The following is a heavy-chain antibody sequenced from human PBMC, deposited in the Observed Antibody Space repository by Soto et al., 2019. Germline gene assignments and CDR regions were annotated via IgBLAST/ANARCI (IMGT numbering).Heavy chain of an antibody. CDR3: AHRQSGGAYWYFDL. CDR2: IYWDDDK. Sequence: QITLKESGPTLVKPTQTLKLTCTFSGFSLSTSGVAVGWIRQPPGKALEWLALIYWDDDKRYSPSLESRLTITKDTPKNQVVLTMTNMDPVDTATYYCAHRQSGGAYWYFDLWGRGTLVTVSS. J-gene: IGHJ2*01. V-gene: IGHV2-5*02. D-gene: IGHD1-26*01. CDR1: GFSLSTSGVA.